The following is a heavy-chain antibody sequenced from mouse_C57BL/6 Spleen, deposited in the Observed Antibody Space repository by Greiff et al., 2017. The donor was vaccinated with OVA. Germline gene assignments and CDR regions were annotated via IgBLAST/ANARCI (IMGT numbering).Heavy chain of an antibody. D-gene: IGHD4-1*01. CDR3: ARGANWAFDY. CDR2: ISYSGST. Sequence: EVKLVESGPGLAKPSQSLSLTCSVTGYSIPSDYWNWIRKFPGNKLEYIGYISYSGSTNYNPSLISRNSITPDTSKNQYYLQLNSVTTEDTSTYYCARGANWAFDYWGQGTTLTVSS. CDR1: GYSIPSDY. V-gene: IGHV3-8*01. J-gene: IGHJ2*01.